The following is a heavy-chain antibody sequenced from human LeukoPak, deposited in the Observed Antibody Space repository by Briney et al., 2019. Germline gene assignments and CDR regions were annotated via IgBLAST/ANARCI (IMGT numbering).Heavy chain of an antibody. D-gene: IGHD3-3*01. Sequence: GGSLRLSCAASGFTFSSYGMHWVRQAPGKGLEWVAVISYDGSNKYYADSVKGRFTISRDNSKNTLYLQMNSLRAEDTAVYYCAKDPEIFGVVPIDYWGQGTLVTVSS. CDR1: GFTFSSYG. CDR2: ISYDGSNK. J-gene: IGHJ4*02. CDR3: AKDPEIFGVVPIDY. V-gene: IGHV3-30*18.